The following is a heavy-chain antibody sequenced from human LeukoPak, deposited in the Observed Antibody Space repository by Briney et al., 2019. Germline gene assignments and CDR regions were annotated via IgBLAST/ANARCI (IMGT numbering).Heavy chain of an antibody. D-gene: IGHD2-2*02. CDR3: ARVRVPAAIAGAFDI. J-gene: IGHJ3*02. CDR2: IYHSGST. CDR1: GGSISSSNW. V-gene: IGHV4-4*02. Sequence: SGTLSLTCAVSGGSISSSNWWSWVRQPPGKGLEWIGEIYHSGSTNYNPSLKGRVTISVDKSKNQFSLKLSSVTAADTAVYYCARVRVPAAIAGAFDIWGQGTMVTVSS.